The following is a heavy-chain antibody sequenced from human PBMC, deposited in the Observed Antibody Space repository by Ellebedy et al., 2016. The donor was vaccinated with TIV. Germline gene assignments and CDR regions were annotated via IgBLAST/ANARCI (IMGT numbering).Heavy chain of an antibody. Sequence: MPSETLSLTCTVSGGSFSSYSWSWIRQPPGKGLEWIGYIYYSGSTNYNPSLKSRVTISVDMSKNQFSLRLSSVTAADTAVYYCAGDYGAYFDYWGQGTLVTVSS. V-gene: IGHV4-59*08. CDR2: IYYSGST. D-gene: IGHD4-17*01. J-gene: IGHJ4*02. CDR1: GGSFSSYS. CDR3: AGDYGAYFDY.